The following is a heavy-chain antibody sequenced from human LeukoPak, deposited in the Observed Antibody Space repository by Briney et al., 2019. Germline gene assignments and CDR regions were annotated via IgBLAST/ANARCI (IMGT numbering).Heavy chain of an antibody. CDR3: ARGGGWSTQDY. J-gene: IGHJ4*02. D-gene: IGHD6-19*01. CDR1: GFTFSTYW. Sequence: GGSLRLSCAASGFTFSTYWMYWVRQVPGKGLVLVSHINSDGSSTYYADSVKGRFTISRDNAKNTLYLQINSLRAEDTALYYCARGGGWSTQDYWGQGTLVTVSS. V-gene: IGHV3-74*01. CDR2: INSDGSST.